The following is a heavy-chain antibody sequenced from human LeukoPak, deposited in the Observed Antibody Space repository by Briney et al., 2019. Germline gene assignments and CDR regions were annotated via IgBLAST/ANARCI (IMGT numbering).Heavy chain of an antibody. Sequence: PGGSLRLSCAASGFTFPIYTMAWVRRAPGKGLEWVSSISSSSSYIYYADSVKGRFTISRDNAKNSLYLQMNSLRAEDTAVYYCARFGYYGGRGAFDIWGQGTMVTVSS. CDR1: GFTFPIYT. V-gene: IGHV3-21*01. D-gene: IGHD3-22*01. CDR2: ISSSSSYI. CDR3: ARFGYYGGRGAFDI. J-gene: IGHJ3*02.